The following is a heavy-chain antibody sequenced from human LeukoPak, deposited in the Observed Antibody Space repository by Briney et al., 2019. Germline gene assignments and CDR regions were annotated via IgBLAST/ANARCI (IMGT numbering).Heavy chain of an antibody. CDR1: GYTFTSYG. CDR3: AVAVAGYFDY. V-gene: IGHV1-18*04. J-gene: IGHJ4*02. D-gene: IGHD6-19*01. CDR2: ISAYNGNT. Sequence: GASVKVSFKASGYTFTSYGISWVRQAPGQGLEWMGWISAYNGNTNYAQKLRGRVTITTDTSTSTAYMELRSLRSDDTAVYYCAVAVAGYFDYWGQGTLVTVSS.